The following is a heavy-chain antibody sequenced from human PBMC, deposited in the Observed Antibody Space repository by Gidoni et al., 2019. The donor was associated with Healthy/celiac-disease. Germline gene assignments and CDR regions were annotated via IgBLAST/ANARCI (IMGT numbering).Heavy chain of an antibody. Sequence: QVQLVQSGAEVKRPGSSVKVSCKVSGGTFTSYATSWVRQAPGQGLEGMGGIIPIFGTAIYGQKFQGRVTITADKSTSTAYMELSILRSGDTAVYYCAIGKREGVDIVVVPAAMPFDYWVQGTLVTVSS. CDR3: AIGKREGVDIVVVPAAMPFDY. V-gene: IGHV1-69*06. D-gene: IGHD2-2*01. CDR2: IIPIFGTA. CDR1: GGTFTSYA. J-gene: IGHJ4*02.